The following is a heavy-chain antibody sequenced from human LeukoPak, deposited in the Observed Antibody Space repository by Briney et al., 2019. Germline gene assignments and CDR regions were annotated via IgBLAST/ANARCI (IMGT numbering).Heavy chain of an antibody. V-gene: IGHV4-59*01. CDR2: IYYSTST. J-gene: IGHJ4*02. CDR3: ARNSVVPAAPFDY. Sequence: PSETLSLTCTASGVFISSYYWSWIRQPPGKGLEWIGYIYYSTSTNYNPSLKSRVTISVDTSNNPFSLKLSSVTAADTAVYYCARNSVVPAAPFDYWGQGTLVTVSS. CDR1: GVFISSYY. D-gene: IGHD2-2*01.